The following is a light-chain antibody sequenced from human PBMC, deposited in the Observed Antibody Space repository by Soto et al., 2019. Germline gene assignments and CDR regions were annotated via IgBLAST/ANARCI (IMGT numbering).Light chain of an antibody. Sequence: QSVLTQPRSVSGSPGQSVTISCTGTASDVGAYNYVSWYQQHPGKAPKVIIYDVKKRPSGVPDRFSGSKFANTASLTISGLQAEDEADYYCCSYADTYTWLFGGGTKVTVL. CDR1: ASDVGAYNY. V-gene: IGLV2-11*01. CDR3: CSYADTYTWL. J-gene: IGLJ2*01. CDR2: DVK.